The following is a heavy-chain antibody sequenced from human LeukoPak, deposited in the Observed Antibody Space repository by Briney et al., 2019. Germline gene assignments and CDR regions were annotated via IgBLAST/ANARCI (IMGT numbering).Heavy chain of an antibody. Sequence: PGGSLRLSCAASGFTFSSYGMAWVRQAPGKGLEWVSLISRSADQTYYADSGKGQFTISRDNSKNTLFLRRNSLRDEDTAVYFCVSRIADTNVYYYFYHWGQGTLVTVSS. D-gene: IGHD2-8*01. CDR3: VSRIADTNVYYYFYH. V-gene: IGHV3-23*01. CDR2: ISRSADQT. J-gene: IGHJ4*02. CDR1: GFTFSSYG.